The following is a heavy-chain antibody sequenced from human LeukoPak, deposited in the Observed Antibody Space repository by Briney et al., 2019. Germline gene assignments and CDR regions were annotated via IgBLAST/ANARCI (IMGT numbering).Heavy chain of an antibody. V-gene: IGHV1-8*01. CDR3: ARGRDDFWSGYYIVY. CDR1: GYTFTSYD. Sequence: ASVKVSCKASGYTFTSYDINRVRQATGQGLEWMGWMNPNSGNTGYAQKFQGRVTMTRNTSISTAYMELSSLRSEDTAVYYCARGRDDFWSGYYIVYWGQGTLVTVSS. D-gene: IGHD3-3*01. J-gene: IGHJ4*02. CDR2: MNPNSGNT.